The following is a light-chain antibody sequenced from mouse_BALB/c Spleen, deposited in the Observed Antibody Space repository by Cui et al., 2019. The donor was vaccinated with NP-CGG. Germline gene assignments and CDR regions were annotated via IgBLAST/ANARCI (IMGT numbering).Light chain of an antibody. CDR1: TGAVTTSNY. Sequence: QPVVSQDSALTTSPGETVTLTCRSSTGAVTTSNYANWVQEKPDHLFTGLIGGTNNRTPGVPARFSGSLIGDKAALTITGAQTEDEAIYFCVLWYSNHWVFGGGTKLTVL. CDR2: GTN. J-gene: IGLJ1*01. V-gene: IGLV1*01. CDR3: VLWYSNHWV.